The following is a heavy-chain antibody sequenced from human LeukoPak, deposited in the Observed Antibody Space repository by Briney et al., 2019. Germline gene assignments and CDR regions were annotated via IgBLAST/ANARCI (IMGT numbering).Heavy chain of an antibody. CDR3: ARDRLTTVTTFHFDY. CDR2: IWYDGSNK. J-gene: IGHJ4*02. D-gene: IGHD4-17*01. V-gene: IGHV3-33*01. Sequence: GRSLRLSCAASGFTFSSYGMHWVRQAPGKGLEWVAVIWYDGSNKYYADSVRGRFTISRDNSKNTLYLQMSSLRAEDTAMYYCARDRLTTVTTFHFDYWGQGTLVTVSS. CDR1: GFTFSSYG.